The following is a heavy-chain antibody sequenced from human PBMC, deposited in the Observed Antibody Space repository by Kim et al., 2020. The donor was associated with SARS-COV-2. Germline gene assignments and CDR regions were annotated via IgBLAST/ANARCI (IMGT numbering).Heavy chain of an antibody. J-gene: IGHJ4*02. D-gene: IGHD3-10*01. CDR2: ISAYNGNT. CDR1: GYTFTSYG. CDR3: ARVSVGYGSGSYRFDY. Sequence: ASVKVSCKASGYTFTSYGISWVRQAPGQGLEWMGWISAYNGNTNYAQKLQGRVTMTTDTSTSTAYMELRSLRSDDTAVYYCARVSVGYGSGSYRFDYWGQGTLVTVSS. V-gene: IGHV1-18*01.